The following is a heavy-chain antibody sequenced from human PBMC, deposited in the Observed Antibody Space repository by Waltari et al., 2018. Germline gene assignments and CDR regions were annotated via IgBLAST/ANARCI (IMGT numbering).Heavy chain of an antibody. CDR3: AQWRVPYYLDY. Sequence: EGQLLESGGGLVQPGGSLRLSCAASGFTITTYAMTWVRQVPGKGLGWFAGISVSGRDTYYADSVRGRFTISRDNSRNTLYLQMNSLRADDTAVYYCAQWRVPYYLDYWGQGTLVTVSS. CDR2: ISVSGRDT. V-gene: IGHV3-23*01. D-gene: IGHD3-16*01. J-gene: IGHJ4*02. CDR1: GFTITTYA.